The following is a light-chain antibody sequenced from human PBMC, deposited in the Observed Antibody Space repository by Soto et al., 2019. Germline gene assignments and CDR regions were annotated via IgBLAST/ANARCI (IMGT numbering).Light chain of an antibody. J-gene: IGKJ1*01. CDR1: QGINSY. CDR2: AAS. V-gene: IGKV1-9*01. CDR3: QQLNSYPWT. Sequence: DIQLTQSPSFLSASVGDRITITCRASQGINSYLAWYQQKPGKAPKLLIYAASTLQSGVPSRFSGSGFGIEFTHTISSLQPEDFATDYCQQLNSYPWTCGQGTKVEIK.